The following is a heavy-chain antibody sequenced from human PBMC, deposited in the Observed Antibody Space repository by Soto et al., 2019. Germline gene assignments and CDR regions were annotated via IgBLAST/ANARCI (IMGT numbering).Heavy chain of an antibody. V-gene: IGHV3-53*01. D-gene: IGHD6-6*01. CDR2: IYSGGST. CDR1: GLSVSSSD. CDR3: STSSRSEYHFAMDA. Sequence: PGGSLRLSCAASGLSVSSSDMSWVRQASGKGLEWVSVIYSGGSTHDADSVKGRFTISRDNSENTVHLQMNSLRVDDTAVYFCSTSSRSEYHFAMDAWGQGTTVTVSS. J-gene: IGHJ6*02.